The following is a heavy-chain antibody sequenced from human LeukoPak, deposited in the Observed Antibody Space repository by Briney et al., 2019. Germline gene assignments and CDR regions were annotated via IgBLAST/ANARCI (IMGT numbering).Heavy chain of an antibody. CDR1: GFTFGGYG. J-gene: IGHJ4*02. Sequence: GGSLRLSCAGSGFTFGGYGMHWFRQTPGKGLEWVAVIAYDGSRAFYADSVKGRFTISRDNSKNTMSVQMDDLRAEDTAVYYCTRYNNDHFDYWGQGTLVTVPS. V-gene: IGHV3-33*01. CDR3: TRYNNDHFDY. D-gene: IGHD1-14*01. CDR2: IAYDGSRA.